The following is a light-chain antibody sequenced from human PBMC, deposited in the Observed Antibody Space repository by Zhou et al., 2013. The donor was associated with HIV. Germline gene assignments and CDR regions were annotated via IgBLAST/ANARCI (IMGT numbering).Light chain of an antibody. Sequence: DIQMTQSPSTLSASVGDRVTITCRASQSISSWLAWYQQKPGKAPKLLIYKAAISESGVPSRFSGSGSGTEFTLTISSLQPEDFASYYCQQYDAYSRTFGPGTKVEIK. CDR1: QSISSW. CDR3: QQYDAYSRT. CDR2: KAA. V-gene: IGKV1-5*03. J-gene: IGKJ1*01.